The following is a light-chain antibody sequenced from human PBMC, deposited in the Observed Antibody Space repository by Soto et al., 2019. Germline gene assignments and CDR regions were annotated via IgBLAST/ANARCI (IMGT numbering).Light chain of an antibody. J-gene: IGLJ3*02. V-gene: IGLV2-14*01. CDR1: SSDVGGYNS. Sequence: QSVLTQPASVSGSPGQSITISCTGTSSDVGGYNSVSWYQQHPGKAPQLMIYDVGYRPSGVSDRFSGSKSGNTASLTVSGLRAEDEADYYCSSYAGSATRMFCGGTKVTVL. CDR3: SSYAGSATRM. CDR2: DVG.